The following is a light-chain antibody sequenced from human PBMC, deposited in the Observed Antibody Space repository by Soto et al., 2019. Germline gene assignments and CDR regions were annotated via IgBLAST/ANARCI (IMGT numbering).Light chain of an antibody. J-gene: IGKJ1*01. Sequence: DIQMTQSPSTLSASVGDRVIITCRSSQSISYWLAWYQQKPGKAPKVLIYDASTLQSGVPSRFSGSGFGTEFTLTIISLHPDDFATYYCHQYNSYSWTFGQGTKVEIK. CDR1: QSISYW. CDR3: HQYNSYSWT. CDR2: DAS. V-gene: IGKV1-5*01.